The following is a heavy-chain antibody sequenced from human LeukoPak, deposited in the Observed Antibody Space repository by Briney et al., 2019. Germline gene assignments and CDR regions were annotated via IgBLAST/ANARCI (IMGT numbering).Heavy chain of an antibody. CDR3: ARDDFSTYPGLNYFDY. V-gene: IGHV1-3*01. D-gene: IGHD4-11*01. Sequence: ASVKVSCKASGYTFASYAVHWVRQAPGQRLEWMGWINAGNGNTKYSQKFQGRVTITRDTSASTAYMELSSLRSEDTAVYYCARDDFSTYPGLNYFDYWGQGSLVTVSS. J-gene: IGHJ4*02. CDR1: GYTFASYA. CDR2: INAGNGNT.